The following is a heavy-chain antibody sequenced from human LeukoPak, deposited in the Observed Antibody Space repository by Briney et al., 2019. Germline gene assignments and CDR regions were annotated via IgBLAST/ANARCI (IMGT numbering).Heavy chain of an antibody. J-gene: IGHJ2*01. CDR2: VYYSGST. CDR3: ARLAIGSGYYSWYFDI. V-gene: IGHV4-59*08. D-gene: IGHD3-3*01. CDR1: GGSISSYY. Sequence: SETLSLTCTVSGGSISSYYWSWIRQPPGKGLEWIGYVYYSGSTNYNPSLKSRVTMSVDTSKNQFSLNLSSVTAADTAVYYCARLAIGSGYYSWYFDIWGRGTLVTVSS.